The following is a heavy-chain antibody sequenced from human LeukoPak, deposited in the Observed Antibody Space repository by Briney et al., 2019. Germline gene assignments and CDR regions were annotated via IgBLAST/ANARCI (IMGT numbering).Heavy chain of an antibody. J-gene: IGHJ4*02. D-gene: IGHD3-3*01. Sequence: KPGGSLRLSCAASGFTFSDYYMSWIRQAPGKGLEWVSYISSSGSTIYYADSAKGRFTTSRDNANKTTCLQMNSLRAEATAVYYCARDLGYDFWSGYYIAYWGQGTLVTVSS. V-gene: IGHV3-11*04. CDR2: ISSSGSTI. CDR1: GFTFSDYY. CDR3: ARDLGYDFWSGYYIAY.